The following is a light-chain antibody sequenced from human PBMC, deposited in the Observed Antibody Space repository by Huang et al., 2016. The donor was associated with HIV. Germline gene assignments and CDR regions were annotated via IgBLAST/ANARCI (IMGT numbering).Light chain of an antibody. CDR1: QSITNN. CDR2: GAS. CDR3: QQYYRWPRT. Sequence: EIVMTQSPATLFVSPGERATLTCRASQSITNNLAWYQQRPGQAPRLLIHGASTRATAIPARFRGSGSGTEFTLTISSLQSEDFAVYYCQQYYRWPRTFGQGTKVEIK. V-gene: IGKV3-15*01. J-gene: IGKJ1*01.